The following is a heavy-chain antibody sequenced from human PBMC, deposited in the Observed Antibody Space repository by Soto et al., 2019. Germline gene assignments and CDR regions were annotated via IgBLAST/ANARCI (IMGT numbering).Heavy chain of an antibody. D-gene: IGHD3-10*01. V-gene: IGHV1-69*01. Sequence: QVQLVQSGAEVKKPGSSVKVSCKASGGIFSTYAISWLRRAPGQGLAWMGGIIPIFGTPNYAQRFQGRVTITADESTSTAYMELSRLRSEDTAVYYFARDRDDYGSGNYYNRIDFWGQVTLVTVSS. J-gene: IGHJ1*01. CDR1: GGIFSTYA. CDR2: IIPIFGTP. CDR3: ARDRDDYGSGNYYNRIDF.